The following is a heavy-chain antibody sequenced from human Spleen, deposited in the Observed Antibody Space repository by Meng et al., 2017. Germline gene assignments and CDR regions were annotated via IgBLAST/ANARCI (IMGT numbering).Heavy chain of an antibody. V-gene: IGHV4-4*02. CDR3: AREGRSHQVGVSVY. Sequence: QVQLQESGPGLVKPSGTPSLTRAASGGSISSSNWWSWVRQPPGKGLEWIGEIYHSGITIYNPSLKSRVTMSVDNSKNQFSLKLRFVTAADTAVYYCAREGRSHQVGVSVYWGQGNLVTVSS. CDR2: IYHSGIT. CDR1: GGSISSSNW. D-gene: IGHD2-21*01. J-gene: IGHJ4*02.